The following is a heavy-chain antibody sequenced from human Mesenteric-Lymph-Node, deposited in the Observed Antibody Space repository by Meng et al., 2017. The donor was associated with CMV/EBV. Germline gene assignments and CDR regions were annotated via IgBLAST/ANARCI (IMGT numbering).Heavy chain of an antibody. CDR1: GGSVSSGSYY. Sequence: SETLSLTCTVSGGSVSSGSYYWSWIRQPPGKGLEWIGYIYYSGSTNYNPSLKSRVTISVDTSKNQFSLKLSSVTAADTAVYYCARVSASWFDPWGQGTLVTVSS. D-gene: IGHD3-3*01. J-gene: IGHJ5*02. CDR2: IYYSGST. V-gene: IGHV4-61*01. CDR3: ARVSASWFDP.